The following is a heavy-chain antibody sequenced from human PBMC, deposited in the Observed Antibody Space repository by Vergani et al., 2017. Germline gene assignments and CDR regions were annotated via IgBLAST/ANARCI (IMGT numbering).Heavy chain of an antibody. CDR3: ARPSAPGDYDALDI. V-gene: IGHV3-21*01. Sequence: EVQLVESGGGLVKPGGSLRLSCAASGFTFSSYSMNWVRQAPGKGLEWVSSISSSGSYIYYADSLKGRFTISRDNAKNSLYLQMNSLRAEDTAVYHCARPSAPGDYDALDIWGQGTMVTVSS. D-gene: IGHD4-17*01. CDR1: GFTFSSYS. CDR2: ISSSGSYI. J-gene: IGHJ3*02.